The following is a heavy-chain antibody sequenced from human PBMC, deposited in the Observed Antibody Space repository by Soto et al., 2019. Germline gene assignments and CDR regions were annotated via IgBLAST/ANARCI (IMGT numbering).Heavy chain of an antibody. CDR1: GITISNYP. J-gene: IGHJ1*01. Sequence: VQLLESGGGLVQPGGSLRLSCAASGITISNYPMSWVRQAPGKGLDWVSGISGSGDRTYYADSAKGRFTISKDISKNSLSLQLDNLGVEDTAVYFCVKDDGGYPSTAPHWGQATLVTVSS. CDR3: VKDDGGYPSTAPH. D-gene: IGHD3-22*01. V-gene: IGHV3-23*01. CDR2: ISGSGDRT.